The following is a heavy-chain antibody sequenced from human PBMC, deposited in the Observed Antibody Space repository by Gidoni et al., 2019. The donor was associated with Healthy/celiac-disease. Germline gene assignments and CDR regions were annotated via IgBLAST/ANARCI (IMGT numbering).Heavy chain of an antibody. CDR3: AKDPGRIRFLEWPDSWYFDY. V-gene: IGHV3-23*01. Sequence: EVQLLESGGGLVQPGGSLRLSCAASGFTFSSYAMSWVRQAPGKGLEWVSAISGSGGSTYYADSVKGRFTISRDNSKNTLYLQMNSLRAEDTAVYYCAKDPGRIRFLEWPDSWYFDYWGQGTLVTVSS. CDR2: ISGSGGST. D-gene: IGHD3-3*01. CDR1: GFTFSSYA. J-gene: IGHJ4*02.